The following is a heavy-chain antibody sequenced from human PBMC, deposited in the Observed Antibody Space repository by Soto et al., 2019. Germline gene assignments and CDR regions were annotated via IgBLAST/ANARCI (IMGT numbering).Heavy chain of an antibody. Sequence: PSETLFLTCTVSGGSINGYYWSWIRQPAGKGLEWIGRIYTSGSTNYNPSLKSRVTMSVDTSKNQFSLKLDSVTAADTAVYYCARDSRDSSGRSFDYWGQGTLVTVSS. J-gene: IGHJ4*02. CDR1: GGSINGYY. V-gene: IGHV4-4*07. CDR2: IYTSGST. D-gene: IGHD6-19*01. CDR3: ARDSRDSSGRSFDY.